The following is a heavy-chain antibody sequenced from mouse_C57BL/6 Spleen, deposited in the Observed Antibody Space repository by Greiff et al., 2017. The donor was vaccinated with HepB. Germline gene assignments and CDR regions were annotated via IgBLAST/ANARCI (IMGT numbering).Heavy chain of an antibody. CDR3: ARKLREAMDY. CDR2: IYPGDGDT. J-gene: IGHJ4*01. D-gene: IGHD3-2*02. Sequence: VQLKESGPELVKPGASVKISCKASGYAFSSSWMNWVKQRPGKGLEWIGRIYPGDGDTNYNGKFKGKATLTADKSSSTAYMQLSSLTSEDSAVYFCARKLREAMDYWGQGTSVTVSS. V-gene: IGHV1-82*01. CDR1: GYAFSSSW.